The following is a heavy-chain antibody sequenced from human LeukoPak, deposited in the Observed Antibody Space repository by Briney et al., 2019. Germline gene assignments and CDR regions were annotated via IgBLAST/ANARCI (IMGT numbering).Heavy chain of an antibody. CDR2: IYYSGST. J-gene: IGHJ4*02. CDR3: ASTYSSGWVFFDY. CDR1: GGSISSYY. Sequence: ETLSLTCTVSGGSISSYYWSWIRQPPGKGLEWIGYIYYSGSTNYNPSLTSRGTISVDTSKNQFSLKLSSVTAADTAVYYCASTYSSGWVFFDYWGQGTLVTVSS. D-gene: IGHD6-19*01. V-gene: IGHV4-59*01.